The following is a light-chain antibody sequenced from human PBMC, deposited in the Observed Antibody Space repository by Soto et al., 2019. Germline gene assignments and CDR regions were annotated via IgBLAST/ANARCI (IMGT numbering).Light chain of an antibody. J-gene: IGKJ4*01. CDR2: GAS. CDR1: QSISNS. Sequence: EIVLTQSPATLSLSPGERATLSCRASQSISNSLAWYQQKPGQAPRLLIYGASNRATGIPARFSGSGSETDFTLTISSLEPEDFAVYYCQQWSNWPPLTLGGGTKVEIK. CDR3: QQWSNWPPLT. V-gene: IGKV3-11*01.